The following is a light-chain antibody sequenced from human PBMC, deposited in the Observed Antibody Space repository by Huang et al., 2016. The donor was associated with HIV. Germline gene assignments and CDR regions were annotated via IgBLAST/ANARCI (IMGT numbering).Light chain of an antibody. CDR3: QQYNDWPPLT. CDR2: GAS. Sequence: VMTQSPASLSASPGARVTLSCRASQGVRTNLAWSQQKPGQAPTLLMFGASTRATGTPPRFSGSGSGTDFTLTITSLQSSDSAIYYCQQYNDWPPLTFGGGTKVEI. CDR1: QGVRTN. V-gene: IGKV3D-15*01. J-gene: IGKJ4*01.